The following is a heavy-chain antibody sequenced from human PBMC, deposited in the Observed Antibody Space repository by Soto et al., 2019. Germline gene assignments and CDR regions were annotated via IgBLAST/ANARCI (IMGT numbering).Heavy chain of an antibody. Sequence: PGESLKVSCKGSGDTFTNYWIGWVRQMPGKGLEWMGIIYPGDSDTKYNPSFQGQVTISADKSITTTYLQWSSLKASDTAIYYCAASLSYYGMDVWCQGPTVTVS. J-gene: IGHJ6*02. CDR1: GDTFTNYW. CDR3: AASLSYYGMDV. CDR2: IYPGDSDT. V-gene: IGHV5-51*01.